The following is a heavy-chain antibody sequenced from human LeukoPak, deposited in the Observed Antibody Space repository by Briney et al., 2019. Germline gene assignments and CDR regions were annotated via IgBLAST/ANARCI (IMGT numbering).Heavy chain of an antibody. CDR2: ISGNTGNT. D-gene: IGHD6-13*01. J-gene: IGHJ4*02. V-gene: IGHV1-18*01. CDR1: GYSFIGYG. Sequence: ASVKVSCKASGYSFIGYGISWVRQAPGQGLEWMGGISGNTGNTDYSEKFQGRVTMTKDTSTSTAYLELRGLRSDDTAMYYCARDTSDSWYDIFGDYWGQGTLVTVSS. CDR3: ARDTSDSWYDIFGDY.